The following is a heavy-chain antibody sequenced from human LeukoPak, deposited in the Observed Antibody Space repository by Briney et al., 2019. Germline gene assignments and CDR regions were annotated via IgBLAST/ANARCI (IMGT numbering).Heavy chain of an antibody. CDR3: ARDSCSSTSCYLFDY. J-gene: IGHJ4*02. D-gene: IGHD2-2*01. V-gene: IGHV1-3*01. CDR1: GYTFTNYA. Sequence: GASVKVSFKASGYTFTNYAMHWVRQAPGQRLEWMGWINAGNGNTKYSQKFQGRVTITRDTSASTAYMELSSLRSEDTAVYYCARDSCSSTSCYLFDYWGQGTLVTVSS. CDR2: INAGNGNT.